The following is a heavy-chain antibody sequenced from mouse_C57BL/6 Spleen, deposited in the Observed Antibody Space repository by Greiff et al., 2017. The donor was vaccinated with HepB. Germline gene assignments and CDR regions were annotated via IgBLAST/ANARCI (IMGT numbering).Heavy chain of an antibody. J-gene: IGHJ1*03. V-gene: IGHV1-82*01. CDR1: GYAFSSSW. CDR3: ASSYGNYGGWYFDV. Sequence: QVQLKESGPELVKPGASVKISCKASGYAFSSSWMNWVKQRPGKGLEWIGRIYPGDGDTNYNGKFKGKATLTADKSSSTAYMQLSSLTSEDSAVYFCASSYGNYGGWYFDVWGTGTTVTVSS. D-gene: IGHD2-1*01. CDR2: IYPGDGDT.